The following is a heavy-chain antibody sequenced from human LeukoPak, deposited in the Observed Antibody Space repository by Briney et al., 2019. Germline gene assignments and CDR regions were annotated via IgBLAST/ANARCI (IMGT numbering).Heavy chain of an antibody. CDR2: ISYDGSNK. J-gene: IGHJ3*02. Sequence: GGSLRLSCAASGFTFSSYAMHWVRQAPGKGLEWVAVISYDGSNKYYADSVKGRFTTSRDNSKNTLYLQMNSLRAEDTAVYYCARKGRAHDAFDIWGQGTMVTVSS. CDR1: GFTFSSYA. CDR3: ARKGRAHDAFDI. V-gene: IGHV3-30-3*01.